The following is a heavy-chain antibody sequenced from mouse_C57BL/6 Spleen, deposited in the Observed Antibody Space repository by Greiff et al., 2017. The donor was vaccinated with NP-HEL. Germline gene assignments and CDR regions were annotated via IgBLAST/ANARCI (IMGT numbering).Heavy chain of an antibody. CDR3: AGEPDYNGSSSYFDY. D-gene: IGHD1-1*01. J-gene: IGHJ2*01. CDR1: GYTFTSYW. CDR2: IHPKSGST. V-gene: IGHV1-64*01. Sequence: VQLQQPGAELVKPGASVKLSCKASGYTFTSYWMHWVKQRPGQGLEWIGMIHPKSGSTNYNEKFKSKATLTVDKSSSTAYMQLSSLTSEDSAVYYCAGEPDYNGSSSYFDYWGKGTTLTVSS.